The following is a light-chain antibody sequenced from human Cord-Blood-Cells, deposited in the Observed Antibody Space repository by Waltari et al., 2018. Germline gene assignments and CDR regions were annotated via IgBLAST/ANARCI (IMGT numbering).Light chain of an antibody. V-gene: IGLV3-21*04. CDR3: QVWDSSSDHPVV. CDR1: NIGSKT. CDR2: YDS. J-gene: IGLJ2*01. Sequence: SSVLTQPTSVSVAPGTTARITCGGNNIGSKTVHWYQQKPGQAPVLVIYYDSDRPSGIPERFSGSNSGNTATLTISRVEAGDEADYYCQVWDSSSDHPVVFGGGTKLTVL.